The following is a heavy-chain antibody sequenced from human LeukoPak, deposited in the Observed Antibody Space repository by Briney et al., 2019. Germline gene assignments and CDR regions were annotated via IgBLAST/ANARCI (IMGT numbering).Heavy chain of an antibody. J-gene: IGHJ6*03. CDR3: AKGSSSSPYYFYYMDV. V-gene: IGHV3-23*01. Sequence: PGGSLRLSCAASGFIFNNYAMSWVRQAPGKGLEWVSTISGSGITTYYAGSVKGRFAISRDNSKNTLYVQMNSLRAEDSAVYYCAKGSSSSPYYFYYMDVWGKGTTVTVSS. CDR2: ISGSGITT. CDR1: GFIFNNYA. D-gene: IGHD6-6*01.